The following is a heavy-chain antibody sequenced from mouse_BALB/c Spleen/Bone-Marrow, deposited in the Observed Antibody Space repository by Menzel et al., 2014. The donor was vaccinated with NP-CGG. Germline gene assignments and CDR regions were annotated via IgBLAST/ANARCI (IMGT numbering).Heavy chain of an antibody. V-gene: IGHV1-7*01. J-gene: IGHJ3*01. D-gene: IGHD2-2*01. CDR2: INPSTGYT. CDR3: ARSRDGYDSFAY. Sequence: VMLVESGAELAKPGASVKMSCKASGYTFTSYWMHWVKQRPGQGLEWIGYINPSTGYTEYNQKFKDKATLTADKSSSTAYMQLSSLTSEDSAVYYCARSRDGYDSFAYWGQGTLVTVSA. CDR1: GYTFTSYW.